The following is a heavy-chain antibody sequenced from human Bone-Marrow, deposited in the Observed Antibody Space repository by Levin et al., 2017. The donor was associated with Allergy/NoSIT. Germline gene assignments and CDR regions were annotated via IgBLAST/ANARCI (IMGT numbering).Heavy chain of an antibody. CDR2: IKQDGSEK. V-gene: IGHV3-7*01. Sequence: LSLTCAASGFTFRNYWMSWVRQAPGKGPEWVANIKQDGSEKYYVDSVKGRFTISRDNGKNSLYLLMNSLRAEDTAIYYCARDPDDSYGYRSSNWFDPWGQGTLVTVSS. D-gene: IGHD5-18*01. CDR3: ARDPDDSYGYRSSNWFDP. J-gene: IGHJ5*02. CDR1: GFTFRNYW.